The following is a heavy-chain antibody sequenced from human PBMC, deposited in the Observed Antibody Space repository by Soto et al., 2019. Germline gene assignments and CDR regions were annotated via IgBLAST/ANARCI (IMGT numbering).Heavy chain of an antibody. CDR3: KRHEGGAAADRPLDY. D-gene: IGHD6-13*01. J-gene: IGHJ4*02. CDR1: CGSIRSSTYY. V-gene: IGHV4-39*01. Sequence: ETLSLTCTVSCGSIRSSTYYWGLIRQPPGKGLEWIGSIYYSGSTHNTPSLKSRVTMSVDTYTNQFSLKLNSVTAADTAVYYCKRHEGGAAADRPLDYWGQGTLVTVSS. CDR2: IYYSGST.